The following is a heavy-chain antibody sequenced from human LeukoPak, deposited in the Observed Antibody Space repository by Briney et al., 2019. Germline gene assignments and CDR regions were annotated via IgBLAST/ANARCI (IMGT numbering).Heavy chain of an antibody. V-gene: IGHV3-48*01. J-gene: IGHJ6*02. Sequence: GGSLRLSCAASGFTFSSYSMNWVRQAPGKGLEWVSYISSSSSTIYYADSVKGRFTISRDNAKNSLYLQMNSLRAEDTAVYYCARDSAMTDPFSSSWFYYRYYGMDVWGQGTTVTVSS. CDR2: ISSSSSTI. D-gene: IGHD6-13*01. CDR3: ARDSAMTDPFSSSWFYYRYYGMDV. CDR1: GFTFSSYS.